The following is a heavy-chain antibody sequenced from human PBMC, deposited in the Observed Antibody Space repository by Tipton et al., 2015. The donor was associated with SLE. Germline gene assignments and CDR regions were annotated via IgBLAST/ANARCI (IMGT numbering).Heavy chain of an antibody. V-gene: IGHV3-7*01. Sequence: QLVQSGGGLVQPGGSLRLSCAASGFIFRSYWMSWVRQAPGKGLEWVGNIKEDGSEKYYVDPVKGRFTISRDNANNSLYLQMNSLRAGDTAVYYCVRENTHYDFWSGYSDDGFDIWGQGTMVTVSS. CDR1: GFIFRSYW. J-gene: IGHJ3*02. CDR2: IKEDGSEK. D-gene: IGHD3-3*01. CDR3: VRENTHYDFWSGYSDDGFDI.